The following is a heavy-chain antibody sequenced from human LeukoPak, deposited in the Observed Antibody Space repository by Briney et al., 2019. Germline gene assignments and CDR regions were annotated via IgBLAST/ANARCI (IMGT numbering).Heavy chain of an antibody. Sequence: PSETLSLTCTVSGGSISSGNYHWNWIRQSPGKGLEWIGYIHYSGSTNYNPSLKSRVTISVDTSKNQFSLKLSSVTAADTAVYYCAREAREGHVFDIWGQGTMVTVSS. CDR2: IHYSGST. CDR3: AREAREGHVFDI. J-gene: IGHJ3*02. CDR1: GGSISSGNYH. D-gene: IGHD5-24*01. V-gene: IGHV4-61*01.